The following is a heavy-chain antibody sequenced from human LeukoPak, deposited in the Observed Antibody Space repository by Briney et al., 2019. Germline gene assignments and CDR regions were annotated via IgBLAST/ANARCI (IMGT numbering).Heavy chain of an antibody. CDR2: ISSSGNTI. Sequence: GGSLRLSCAASGFTFSSYEMNWVRQAPGKGLEWVSYISSSGNTIYYADSVKGRFTISRDNAKNSLYLQMNSLRAEDTAVYYCARIDQELVPDYWGQGTLVTVSS. CDR3: ARIDQELVPDY. V-gene: IGHV3-48*03. CDR1: GFTFSSYE. J-gene: IGHJ4*02. D-gene: IGHD1-7*01.